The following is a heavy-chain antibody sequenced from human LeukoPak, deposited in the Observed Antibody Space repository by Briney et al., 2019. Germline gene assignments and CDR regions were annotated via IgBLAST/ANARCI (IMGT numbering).Heavy chain of an antibody. D-gene: IGHD3-3*01. CDR1: GGSISSYY. Sequence: SETLSLTCTVSGGSISSYYWSWIRQPPGKGLEWIGYIYYSGSTNYTPSLKSRVTISVATSKNQFSLKLSSVTAADTAVYYCAREPPYYDFWGGSFDYWGQGTLVTVSS. CDR3: AREPPYYDFWGGSFDY. CDR2: IYYSGST. V-gene: IGHV4-59*01. J-gene: IGHJ4*02.